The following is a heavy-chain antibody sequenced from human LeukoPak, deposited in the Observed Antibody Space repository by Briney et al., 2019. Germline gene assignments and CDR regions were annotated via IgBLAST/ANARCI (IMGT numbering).Heavy chain of an antibody. CDR3: ARARLVGAIGSSWFDP. Sequence: GASVKVSCKASGYTFTSYDINWVRQATGQGLEWMGWMNPNSGNTGYAQKFQGRVTMTRNTSISTAYMELSSLRSEDTAVYYCARARLVGAIGSSWFDPWGQGTLVTVSS. D-gene: IGHD1-26*01. V-gene: IGHV1-8*01. J-gene: IGHJ5*02. CDR2: MNPNSGNT. CDR1: GYTFTSYD.